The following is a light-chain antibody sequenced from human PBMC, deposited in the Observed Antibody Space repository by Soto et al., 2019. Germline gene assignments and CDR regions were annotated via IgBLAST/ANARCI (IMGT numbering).Light chain of an antibody. J-gene: IGKJ2*01. V-gene: IGKV3-20*01. Sequence: ETVLTQSPGTVSLSPGERATLSCTTSQSVRSNYLAWYQQKPGQAPRLLIYGVFSRAAGIPDRFSGSGSGTDPTLTISGLEPEDSAVYYCQHYDGSPRTFGRGTKLEI. CDR3: QHYDGSPRT. CDR2: GVF. CDR1: QSVRSNY.